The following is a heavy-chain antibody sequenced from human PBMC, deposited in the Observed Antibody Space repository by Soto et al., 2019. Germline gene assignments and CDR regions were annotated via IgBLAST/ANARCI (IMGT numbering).Heavy chain of an antibody. V-gene: IGHV3-21*01. CDR1: GFTFSSYS. D-gene: IGHD3-3*01. Sequence: GGSLRLSCAASGFTFSSYSMNWVRQAPGKGLEWVSSISSSSSYIYYADSVKGRFTISRDNAKNSLYLQMNSLRAEDTAVYYCARERFPFYYMDVWGKGTTVTVSS. CDR3: ARERFPFYYMDV. J-gene: IGHJ6*03. CDR2: ISSSSSYI.